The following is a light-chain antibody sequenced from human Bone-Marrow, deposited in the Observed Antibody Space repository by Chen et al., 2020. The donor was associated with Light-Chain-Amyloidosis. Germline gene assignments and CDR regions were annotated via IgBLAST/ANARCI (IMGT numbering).Light chain of an antibody. CDR3: QQRSNWPPALT. CDR1: QSVGSY. J-gene: IGKJ4*01. CDR2: DAS. Sequence: EFVLTQSPATLSLSPGERATLYCRASQSVGSYLAWYQQKPGQAPRLLIYDASNRAIGIPARFSGSGSGTDFTLTISSLEPEDFAVYYCQQRSNWPPALTFGGGTKVEIK. V-gene: IGKV3-11*01.